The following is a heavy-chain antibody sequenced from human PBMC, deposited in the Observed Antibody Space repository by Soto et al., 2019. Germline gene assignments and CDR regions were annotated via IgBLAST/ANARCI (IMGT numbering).Heavy chain of an antibody. CDR3: ARRGVDTAMVWASYHYYYGMDV. CDR2: INPSGGST. Sequence: ASVKVSCKASGYTFTSYYMHWVRQAPGQGLEWMGIINPSGGSTSYAQKFQDRVTMTRDTSTSTVYMELSSLRSEDTAVYYCARRGVDTAMVWASYHYYYGMDVWGQGTTVTVSS. V-gene: IGHV1-46*01. J-gene: IGHJ6*02. D-gene: IGHD5-18*01. CDR1: GYTFTSYY.